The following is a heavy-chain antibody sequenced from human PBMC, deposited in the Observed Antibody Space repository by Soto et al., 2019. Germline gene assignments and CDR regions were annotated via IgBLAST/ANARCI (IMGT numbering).Heavy chain of an antibody. CDR3: ASRRRGSGSPFRY. Sequence: QVQLQQWGAGLLKPSETLSLTCAVYGGSFSGYYWSWIRQPPGKGLEWIGEINHSGSTNYNPSLKGRVPISVDTSKNQFSLKLSSVTAADTAVYYCASRRRGSGSPFRYWGQGTLVTVSS. CDR2: INHSGST. J-gene: IGHJ4*02. CDR1: GGSFSGYY. V-gene: IGHV4-34*01. D-gene: IGHD3-10*01.